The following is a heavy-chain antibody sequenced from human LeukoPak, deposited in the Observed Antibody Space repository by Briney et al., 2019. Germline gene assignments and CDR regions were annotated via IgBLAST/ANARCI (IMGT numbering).Heavy chain of an antibody. J-gene: IGHJ4*02. Sequence: SETLSLTCAVSGGSISSSNWWSWVRQPPGKGLEWIGEIYHSGSTNYNPSLKSRVTISVDKSKNQFPLKLSSVTAADTAVYYCASSLVTAGSDYWGQGTLVTVSS. V-gene: IGHV4-4*02. D-gene: IGHD6-19*01. CDR3: ASSLVTAGSDY. CDR1: GGSISSSNW. CDR2: IYHSGST.